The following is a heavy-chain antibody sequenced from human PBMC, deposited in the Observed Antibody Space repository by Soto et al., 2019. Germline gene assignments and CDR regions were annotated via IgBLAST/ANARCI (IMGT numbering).Heavy chain of an antibody. V-gene: IGHV1-69*01. D-gene: IGHD3-3*01. CDR3: ARWSTLFGVVINPPDP. J-gene: IGHJ5*02. Sequence: QVQLVQSGAAVKQPGSAVKVSCKASGASFKKYVVTWVRQAPGQGLEWMGGIIPGFDTGNYAQKFQGRVTMTTDESTTTAYRELSSLRSEATAVYYGARWSTLFGVVINPPDPWGQGTLVTVSS. CDR2: IIPGFDTG. CDR1: GASFKKYV.